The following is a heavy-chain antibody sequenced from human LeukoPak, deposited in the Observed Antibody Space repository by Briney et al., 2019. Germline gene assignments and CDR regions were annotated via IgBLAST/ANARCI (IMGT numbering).Heavy chain of an antibody. Sequence: PGGSLRLSCEGSGFTFDSYAMSWVRQSPGKGLGWVSAVTGTGGNTYHADSVKDRFTISRDNSKNTVYLQMNSLRAEDTAIYYCAKVHGSGSYRFDFWGQGTLVTVSS. CDR3: AKVHGSGSYRFDF. CDR2: VTGTGGNT. CDR1: GFTFDSYA. J-gene: IGHJ4*02. D-gene: IGHD3-10*01. V-gene: IGHV3-23*01.